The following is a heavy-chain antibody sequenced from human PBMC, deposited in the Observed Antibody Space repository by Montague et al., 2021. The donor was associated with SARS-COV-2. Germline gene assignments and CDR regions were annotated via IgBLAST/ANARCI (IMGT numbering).Heavy chain of an antibody. V-gene: IGHV4-59*01. J-gene: IGHJ3*01. CDR3: ARVGRGSSWYEVAFDV. CDR1: GGSISRYS. D-gene: IGHD6-13*01. CDR2: INNSGST. Sequence: SETLSLTCTVSGGSISRYSWTWIRQPPGKGMEWIGYINNSGSTNYNSSLTSRVTISVDTSKNQFSLKLSSVAAADTAVYYCARVGRGSSWYEVAFDVWGQGTMVTVSS.